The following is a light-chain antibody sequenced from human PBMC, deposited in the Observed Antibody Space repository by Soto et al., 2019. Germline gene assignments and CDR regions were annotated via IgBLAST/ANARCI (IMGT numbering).Light chain of an antibody. CDR3: QEYKSYST. V-gene: IGKV1-5*01. CDR2: YAS. J-gene: IGKJ2*01. CDR1: QSISSW. Sequence: DIQMTQSPSTLSASVGDRVTITCRASQSISSWLAWYQQKPGKAPKLLIYYASSLESGVPSRFTGSGSGTEFSPTISRLQPDDFATYYCQEYKSYSTFGQGTKLEIK.